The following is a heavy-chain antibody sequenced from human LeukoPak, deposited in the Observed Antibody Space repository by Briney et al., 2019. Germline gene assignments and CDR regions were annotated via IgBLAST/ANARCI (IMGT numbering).Heavy chain of an antibody. Sequence: SVKVSCKASGGTFSSYAISWVRQAPGQGLEWMGRIIPILGIANYAQKLQGRVTITADKSTSTAYMELSSLRSEDTAVYYCAGLSGYDFYYFDYWGQGTLVTVSS. D-gene: IGHD5-12*01. CDR2: IIPILGIA. CDR3: AGLSGYDFYYFDY. CDR1: GGTFSSYA. J-gene: IGHJ4*02. V-gene: IGHV1-69*04.